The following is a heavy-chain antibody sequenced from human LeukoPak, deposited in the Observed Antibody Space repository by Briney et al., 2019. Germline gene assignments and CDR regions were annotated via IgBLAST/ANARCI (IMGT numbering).Heavy chain of an antibody. Sequence: SVKVSCKASGGTFSSYAISWVRQAPGQGLEWMGGIIPIFGTANYAQRFQGRVTITADESTSTAYMELSSLRSEDTAVYYCARDPGIHYDYVWGSYRYTYFDYWGQGTLVTVSS. CDR3: ARDPGIHYDYVWGSYRYTYFDY. D-gene: IGHD3-16*02. CDR1: GGTFSSYA. V-gene: IGHV1-69*01. J-gene: IGHJ4*02. CDR2: IIPIFGTA.